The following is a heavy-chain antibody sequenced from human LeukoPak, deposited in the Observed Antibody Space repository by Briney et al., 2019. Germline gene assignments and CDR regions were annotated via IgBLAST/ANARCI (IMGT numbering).Heavy chain of an antibody. CDR3: AREKHSRIFGEVIRSPLRNYFDY. V-gene: IGHV3-74*01. D-gene: IGHD3-3*01. CDR1: GFTFNNYA. Sequence: GGSLRLSCAASGFTFNNYAMNWVRQAPGKGLEWVARINSDEINTSYADSVKGRFTISRDNAKNTLYLQMNSLRAEDTAVYYCAREKHSRIFGEVIRSPLRNYFDYWGQGTLVTVSS. J-gene: IGHJ4*02. CDR2: INSDEINT.